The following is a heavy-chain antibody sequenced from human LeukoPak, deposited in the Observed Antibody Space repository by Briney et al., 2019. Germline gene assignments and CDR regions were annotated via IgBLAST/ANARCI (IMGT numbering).Heavy chain of an antibody. CDR3: ARPLYGDFAKYFQR. Sequence: TGGSLRLSCATSGFTFSSYWMHWVRQAPGKGLVWVSHTNKDGSSTSYADSVKGRFTISRDNAKNTLYLQMSSLRAEDTALYYCARPLYGDFAKYFQRWGQGTLVPVS. D-gene: IGHD4-17*01. J-gene: IGHJ1*01. CDR1: GFTFSSYW. V-gene: IGHV3-74*01. CDR2: TNKDGSST.